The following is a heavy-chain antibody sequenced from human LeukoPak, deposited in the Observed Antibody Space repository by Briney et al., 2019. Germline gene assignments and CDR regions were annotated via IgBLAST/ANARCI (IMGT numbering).Heavy chain of an antibody. D-gene: IGHD6-6*01. CDR3: ASEEYSSSSGFDP. Sequence: GGSLRLSCAASGFTFSSYSMNWVRQAPGKGLEWVSSISSSSSYIYYADSVKGRFTISRDNAKNLLYLQMNSLRAEDTAVYYCASEEYSSSSGFDPWGQGTLVTVSS. V-gene: IGHV3-21*01. J-gene: IGHJ5*02. CDR2: ISSSSSYI. CDR1: GFTFSSYS.